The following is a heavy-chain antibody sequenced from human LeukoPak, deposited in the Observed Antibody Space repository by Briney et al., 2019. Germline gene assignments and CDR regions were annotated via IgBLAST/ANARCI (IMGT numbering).Heavy chain of an antibody. CDR2: IKQDGSEK. CDR1: GFTFSSYW. D-gene: IGHD4-17*01. Sequence: GGPLRLSCAASGFTFSSYWMSWVRQATGKGLEGVANIKQDGSEKYFVDSVKARFTISRDNAKNSLYLQMNSLRAEDTAVYYCATAVTTFRNDAFDIWGQGTMVSVSS. J-gene: IGHJ3*02. V-gene: IGHV3-7*01. CDR3: ATAVTTFRNDAFDI.